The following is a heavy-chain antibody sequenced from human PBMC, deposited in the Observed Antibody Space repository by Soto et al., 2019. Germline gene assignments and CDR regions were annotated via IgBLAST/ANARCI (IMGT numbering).Heavy chain of an antibody. D-gene: IGHD2-2*01. CDR3: ARGGYCISTSCYADYYYGMDV. CDR1: GYTFTSYD. CDR2: MNPNSGNT. J-gene: IGHJ6*02. Sequence: QVQLVQSGAEVKKPGASVKVSCKASGYTFTSYDINWVRQATGQGLEWMGWMNPNSGNTGYAQKFQGRVTMTRNTSISTAYMELSSLRSEDTAVYYCARGGYCISTSCYADYYYGMDVWGQGTTVTVSS. V-gene: IGHV1-8*01.